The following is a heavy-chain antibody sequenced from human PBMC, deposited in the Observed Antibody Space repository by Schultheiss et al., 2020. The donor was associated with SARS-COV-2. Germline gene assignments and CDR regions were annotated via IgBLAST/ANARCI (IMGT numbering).Heavy chain of an antibody. CDR3: TTLSTGFYYYYMDV. J-gene: IGHJ6*03. V-gene: IGHV3-15*07. D-gene: IGHD3-10*01. CDR2: IKSKTDGGTT. CDR1: GFTFSNAW. Sequence: GGSLRLSCAASGFTFSNAWMNWVRQAPGKGLEWVGRIKSKTDGGTTEYAASVKGRFTISRDDSKNTLYLQMNSLKTEDTAVYYCTTLSTGFYYYYMDVWGKGTTVTVSS.